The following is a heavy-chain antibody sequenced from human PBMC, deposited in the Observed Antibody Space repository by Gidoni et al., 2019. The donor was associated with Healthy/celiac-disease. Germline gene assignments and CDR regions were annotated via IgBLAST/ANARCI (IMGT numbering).Heavy chain of an antibody. V-gene: IGHV4-39*01. CDR3: ATINNQAAGFPGYFDY. CDR1: GCSISSSRYY. J-gene: IGHJ4*02. D-gene: IGHD6-25*01. CDR2: IYYSGST. Sequence: HLQLQESGPGLVKPSETLSLTCTLSGCSISSSRYYLCWIRQPPGKGLEWIGSIYYSGSTYYNPSLKRRVTIYVETSKNKFSLKLSAVTDADKAVYYCATINNQAAGFPGYFDYWGQGTLVTVSS.